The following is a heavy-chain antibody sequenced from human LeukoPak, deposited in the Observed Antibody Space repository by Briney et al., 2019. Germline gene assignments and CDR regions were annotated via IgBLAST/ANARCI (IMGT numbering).Heavy chain of an antibody. D-gene: IGHD3-9*01. CDR3: AKDSLTDIDY. Sequence: GGSLRLSCAASGLSVSDNYMSWVRQAPGKGLEWVAFIRHDGSIKLYADSVKGRFTISRDNSKNTLYVQMNSLRAEDTAVYYCAKDSLTDIDYWGQGTLVTVSS. V-gene: IGHV3-30*02. CDR2: IRHDGSIK. J-gene: IGHJ4*02. CDR1: GLSVSDNY.